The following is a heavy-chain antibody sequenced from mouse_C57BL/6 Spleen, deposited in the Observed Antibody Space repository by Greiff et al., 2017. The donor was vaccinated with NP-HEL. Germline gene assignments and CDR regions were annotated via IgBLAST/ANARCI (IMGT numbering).Heavy chain of an antibody. CDR2: IDPANGNT. V-gene: IGHV14-3*01. J-gene: IGHJ1*03. Sequence: EVQLQESVAELVRPGASVKLSCTASGFNIKNTYMHWVKQRPEQGLEWIGRIDPANGNTKYAPKFQGKATITADTSSNTAYLQLSSLTSEDTAIYYCARLITTVVSYWYFDVWGTGTTVTVSS. CDR1: GFNIKNTY. D-gene: IGHD1-1*01. CDR3: ARLITTVVSYWYFDV.